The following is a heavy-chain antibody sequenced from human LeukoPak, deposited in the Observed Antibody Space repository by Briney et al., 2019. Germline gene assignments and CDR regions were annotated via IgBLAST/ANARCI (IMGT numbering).Heavy chain of an antibody. J-gene: IGHJ4*02. CDR2: IHYSGTT. CDR1: GASISDYY. CDR3: ARGRSWEDTAMVTAGGGHDY. Sequence: SETLSLTCTVSGASISDYYWSWIRQPPGKGLEWIGYIHYSGTTNYNPSLKSRVTISLDTSKNQFSLKLSSVTAADTAVYYCARGRSWEDTAMVTAGGGHDYWGQGTLVTVSS. D-gene: IGHD5-18*01. V-gene: IGHV4-59*12.